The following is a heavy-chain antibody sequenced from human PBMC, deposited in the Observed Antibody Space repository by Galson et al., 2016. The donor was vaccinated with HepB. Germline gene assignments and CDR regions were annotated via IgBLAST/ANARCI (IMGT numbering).Heavy chain of an antibody. Sequence: SVKVSCKASGGTFSSYAISWVRQVPGQGLEWMGGIIPAFGTINYAQKFQGRVTITADESTSTANMELSSLTSEDKAVYYCATRPADGSPYYFDCWGQGTLVTVSS. J-gene: IGHJ4*02. CDR2: IIPAFGTI. V-gene: IGHV1-69*13. CDR3: ATRPADGSPYYFDC. CDR1: GGTFSSYA. D-gene: IGHD6-13*01.